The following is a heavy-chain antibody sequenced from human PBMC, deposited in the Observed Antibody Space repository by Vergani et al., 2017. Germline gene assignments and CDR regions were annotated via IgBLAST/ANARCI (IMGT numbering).Heavy chain of an antibody. V-gene: IGHV3-7*03. J-gene: IGHJ3*02. D-gene: IGHD3-16*01. CDR1: RFTFSSYW. CDR3: ARDWGAFDI. CDR2: IKQDGSEK. Sequence: VQLVESGGGVVQPGGSLRLSCAASRFTFSSYWMSWVRQAPGKGLEWVANIKQDGSEKYYVDSVKGRFTISRDNAKNSLYLQMNSLRAEDTAVYYCARDWGAFDIWGQGTMVTVSS.